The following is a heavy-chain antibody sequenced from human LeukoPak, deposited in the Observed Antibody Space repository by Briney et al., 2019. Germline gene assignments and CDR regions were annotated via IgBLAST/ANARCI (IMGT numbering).Heavy chain of an antibody. CDR1: GFTVSSTY. Sequence: GRSLRLSWAASGFTVSSTYVSWVRQAPGRGREWVSAISARGTVTFYADSVTCRFTISRDNSKNTLYLQMNSLRAEDTAVYYCAKVPKQLPGYWGQGTLVTVSS. D-gene: IGHD6-6*01. CDR2: ISARGTVT. CDR3: AKVPKQLPGY. V-gene: IGHV3-23*01. J-gene: IGHJ4*02.